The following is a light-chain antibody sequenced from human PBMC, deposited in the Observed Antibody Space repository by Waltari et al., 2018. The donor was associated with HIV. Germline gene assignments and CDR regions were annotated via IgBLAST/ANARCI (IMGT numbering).Light chain of an antibody. Sequence: QSALTQPPSASGSPGQSVTISCTGTSRDVGGSKYVSWYQQHPGKAPKPMIYEVNKRPSGVPDRFSGSKSANTASLTVSGLQADDEADYYCNSYAGSNNWVFGGGTKLTVL. CDR1: SRDVGGSKY. V-gene: IGLV2-8*01. CDR2: EVN. CDR3: NSYAGSNNWV. J-gene: IGLJ3*02.